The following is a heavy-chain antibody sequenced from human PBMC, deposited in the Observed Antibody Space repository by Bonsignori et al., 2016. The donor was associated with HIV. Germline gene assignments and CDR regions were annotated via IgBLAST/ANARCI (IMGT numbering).Heavy chain of an antibody. V-gene: IGHV3-30*02. D-gene: IGHD3-22*01. Sequence: VRQAPGKGLEWVAFIRYDGSNKYYADSVKGRFTISRDNSKNTLYLQMNSLRAEDTAVYYCAKDRDDSSGYYPDYWGQGTLVTVSS. J-gene: IGHJ4*02. CDR3: AKDRDDSSGYYPDY. CDR2: IRYDGSNK.